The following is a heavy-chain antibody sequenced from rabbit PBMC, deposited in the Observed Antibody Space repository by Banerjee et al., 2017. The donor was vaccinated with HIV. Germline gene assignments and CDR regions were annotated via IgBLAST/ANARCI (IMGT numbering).Heavy chain of an antibody. CDR1: GFSFSSSYD. CDR3: ARDLVAVIGWNFNL. J-gene: IGHJ4*01. D-gene: IGHD1-1*01. Sequence: QEQLVESGGGLVKPGASLTLTCTASGFSFSSSYDMCWVRQAPGKGLEWIACINIVTGKSVYASWAKGRFFMSRTSSTTVTLQMTSLTAADTATYFCARDLVAVIGWNFNLWGQGTLVTVS. CDR2: INIVTGKS. V-gene: IGHV1S45*01.